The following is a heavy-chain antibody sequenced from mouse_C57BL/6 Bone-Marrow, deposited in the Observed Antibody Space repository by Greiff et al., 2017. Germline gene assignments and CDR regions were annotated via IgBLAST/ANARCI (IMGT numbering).Heavy chain of an antibody. CDR2: IYPRSGNT. CDR1: GYTFTSSG. D-gene: IGHD2-2*01. Sequence: VQLQQSGAELARPGASVKLSCTASGYTFTSSGISWVKQRTGQGLEWIGEIYPRSGNTYYTEKVKGKGTLTADKSSSTEYLELRILTSEDSEVYFYAREGYLGFDYWGQGTTLTVSS. V-gene: IGHV1-81*01. J-gene: IGHJ2*01. CDR3: AREGYLGFDY.